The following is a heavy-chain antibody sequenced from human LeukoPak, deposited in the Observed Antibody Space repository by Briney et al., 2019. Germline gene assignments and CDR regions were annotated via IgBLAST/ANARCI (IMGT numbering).Heavy chain of an antibody. Sequence: PGGSLRLSCAASGFTFSSYSMNWVRQAPGKGLEWVSSISSSSSYIYYADSVKGRFTISRDNAKNSLYLQMNSLRAEDTAVYYCARAKTYGSGSGKLDYWGQGTLVTVSS. J-gene: IGHJ4*02. CDR2: ISSSSSYI. CDR1: GFTFSSYS. CDR3: ARAKTYGSGSGKLDY. D-gene: IGHD3-10*01. V-gene: IGHV3-21*01.